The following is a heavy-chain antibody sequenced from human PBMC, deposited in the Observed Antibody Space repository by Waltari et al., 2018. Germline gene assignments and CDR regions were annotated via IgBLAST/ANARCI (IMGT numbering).Heavy chain of an antibody. D-gene: IGHD3-3*01. CDR3: ALGWSLER. J-gene: IGHJ4*02. CDR2: IRNDGGEI. Sequence: QLVESGGGLVQPGGSPRLSCATSGFSFGSIWMSWVRQAPGKGPQWVANIRNDGGEIHYADAVKGRFTISRDNAKDSLYLQMDSLRGDDTAVYHCALGWSLERWGRGTLVTVSS. V-gene: IGHV3-7*01. CDR1: GFSFGSIW.